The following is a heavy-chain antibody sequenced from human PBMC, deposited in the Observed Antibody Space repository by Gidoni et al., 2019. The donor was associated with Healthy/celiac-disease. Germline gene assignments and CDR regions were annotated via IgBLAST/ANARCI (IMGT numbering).Heavy chain of an antibody. V-gene: IGHV3-43*02. Sequence: EVQLVESGGGVVQPGGSLRLSCAASGFTFDDYAMHWVRQAPGKGLEWVSLISGDGGSKYYADSVKGRFTISRDNSKNSLYLQMNSLRTEDTALYYCAKEKRDGYKSVLGSSRYYYYYGMDVWGQGTTVTVSS. CDR1: GFTFDDYA. CDR3: AKEKRDGYKSVLGSSRYYYYYGMDV. J-gene: IGHJ6*02. D-gene: IGHD5-12*01. CDR2: ISGDGGSK.